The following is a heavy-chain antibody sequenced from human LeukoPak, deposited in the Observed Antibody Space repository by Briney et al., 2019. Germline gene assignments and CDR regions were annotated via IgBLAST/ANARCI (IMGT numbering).Heavy chain of an antibody. J-gene: IGHJ4*02. V-gene: IGHV3-33*01. D-gene: IGHD6-19*01. CDR1: GFTFSSYG. Sequence: PGGSLRLSCAASGFTFSSYGMHWARQAPGKGLEWVAVICYDGSNKYYADSVKGRFTISRDNSKNTLYLQMNSLRAEDTAVYYCARAPGPAIAVAASYYFDYWGQGTLVLVSS. CDR2: ICYDGSNK. CDR3: ARAPGPAIAVAASYYFDY.